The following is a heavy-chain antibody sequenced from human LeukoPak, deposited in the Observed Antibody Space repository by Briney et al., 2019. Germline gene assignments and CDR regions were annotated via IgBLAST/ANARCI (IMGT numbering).Heavy chain of an antibody. CDR3: ARVWAYYYYGSGSIVDDAFDI. V-gene: IGHV1-2*02. CDR2: INPNSGGT. J-gene: IGHJ3*02. D-gene: IGHD3-10*01. CDR1: GYTFTGYY. Sequence: ASVKVSCKASGYTFTGYYMHWVRQAPGQGLEWMGWINPNSGGTNYAQKFQGRATMTRDTSISTAYMELSRLRSDDTAVYYCARVWAYYYYGSGSIVDDAFDIWGQGTMVTVSS.